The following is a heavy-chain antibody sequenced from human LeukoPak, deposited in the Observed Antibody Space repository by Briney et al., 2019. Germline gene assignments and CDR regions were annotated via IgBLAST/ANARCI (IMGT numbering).Heavy chain of an antibody. CDR2: ISSSSSYI. CDR3: ATSGAGYSSGWS. Sequence: GGSLRLSCAASGLTFSSYSMNWVRQAPGKGLEWVSSISSSSSYIYYADSVKGRFTISRDNAKNSLYLQMNSLRAEATAVYYCATSGAGYSSGWSWGQGTLVTVSS. J-gene: IGHJ5*02. V-gene: IGHV3-21*01. D-gene: IGHD6-19*01. CDR1: GLTFSSYS.